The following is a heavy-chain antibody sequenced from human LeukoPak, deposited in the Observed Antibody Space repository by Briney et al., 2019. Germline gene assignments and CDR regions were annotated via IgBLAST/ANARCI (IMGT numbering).Heavy chain of an antibody. CDR2: IFYSGLT. J-gene: IGHJ4*02. D-gene: IGHD1-26*01. V-gene: IGHV4-59*04. Sequence: LRLSCTASGFTFRDYALSWVRQAPGKGLEWLGNIFYSGLTYDNPSLKSRVTMSVDASKNQYSLRLNSVTAADTAVYYCAKTIGGNAKGGSPYFDSWGQGTLVTVSS. CDR3: AKTIGGNAKGGSPYFDS. CDR1: GFTFRDYA.